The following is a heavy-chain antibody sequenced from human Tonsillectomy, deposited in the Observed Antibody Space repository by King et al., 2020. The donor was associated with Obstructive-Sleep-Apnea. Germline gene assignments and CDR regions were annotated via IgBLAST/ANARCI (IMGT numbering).Heavy chain of an antibody. CDR2: IIPMSGTN. J-gene: IGHJ5*02. CDR3: ALTGSVWFGWFDP. Sequence: QLVQSGAEVKKPGSSVKVSCKASGGTFSSYAISWVRQAPGQGLEWMGGIIPMSGTNNYEQKFQGRVTIRVDEFTSTAYMELSSLKYEDTAVYYCALTGSVWFGWFDPWGQGTLVIVSS. D-gene: IGHD3-10*01. CDR1: GGTFSSYA. V-gene: IGHV1-69*01.